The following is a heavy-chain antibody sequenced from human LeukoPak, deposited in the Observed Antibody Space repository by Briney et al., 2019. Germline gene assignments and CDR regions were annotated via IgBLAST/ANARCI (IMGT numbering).Heavy chain of an antibody. CDR2: IIPIFGTA. V-gene: IGHV1-69*13. D-gene: IGHD5/OR15-5a*01. CDR1: GGTFGSYA. CDR3: ARVVSPENWFDP. Sequence: SVKVSCKASGGTFGSYANSWVRQAPGQGLEWIGGIIPIFGTANYAQKFQGRVTITADESTSTAYMELSSLRSEDTAVYYCARVVSPENWFDPWGQGTLVTVSS. J-gene: IGHJ5*02.